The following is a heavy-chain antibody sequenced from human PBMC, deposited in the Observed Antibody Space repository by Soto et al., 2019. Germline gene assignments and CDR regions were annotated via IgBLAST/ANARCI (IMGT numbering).Heavy chain of an antibody. CDR3: VLWPPYYFDY. CDR1: GFPFSSYA. Sequence: GGSLRLSCAASGFPFSSYALTWVRQAPSKGLDWVAIITDNGIDKNYADSVKGRFTISRDNSKNTLYLQMNSLRAEDTAVYYCVLWPPYYFDYWGQGTLVTVSS. J-gene: IGHJ4*02. CDR2: ITDNGIDK. D-gene: IGHD3-10*01. V-gene: IGHV3-23*01.